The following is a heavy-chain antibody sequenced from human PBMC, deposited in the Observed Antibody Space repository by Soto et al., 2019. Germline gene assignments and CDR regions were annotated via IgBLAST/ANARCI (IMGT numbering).Heavy chain of an antibody. CDR1: GFSFSTYA. J-gene: IGHJ5*02. Sequence: GGSLRLSCAASGFSFSTYAMNWVRQAPGKGLEWISCITSSSTIYYADSVKGRFTISRDDARKSLYLHIHSLRDEDTAVYYCARDLAFEGPWGQGTPVTVSS. CDR3: ARDLAFEGP. D-gene: IGHD3-3*02. V-gene: IGHV3-48*02. CDR2: ITSSSTI.